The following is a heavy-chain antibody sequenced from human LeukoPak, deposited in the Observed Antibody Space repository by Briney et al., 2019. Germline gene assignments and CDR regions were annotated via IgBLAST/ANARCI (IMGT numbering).Heavy chain of an antibody. Sequence: ASVKVSCKASGYTFTGYYMHWVRQDPGQGLEWMGWINPNSGGTNYAQKFQGKVTMTEDTSTDTAYMELSSLRSEDTAAYYCATYYYDSSGYRHFDWYFDLWGRGTLVTVSS. J-gene: IGHJ2*01. V-gene: IGHV1-2*02. CDR1: GYTFTGYY. CDR3: ATYYYDSSGYRHFDWYFDL. CDR2: INPNSGGT. D-gene: IGHD3-22*01.